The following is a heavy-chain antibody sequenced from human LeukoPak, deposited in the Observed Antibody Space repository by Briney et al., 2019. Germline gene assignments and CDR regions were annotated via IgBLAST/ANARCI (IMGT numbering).Heavy chain of an antibody. Sequence: GGSLRLSCAASGFTFSDYYMSWIRQAPGKGLEWVSAVSISGGSTYDKDSVKGRFTISRDNSKNMLYLQMNSLRAEDTAVYYCAKRVGYCSDGNCYFDYWGQGALVTVSS. V-gene: IGHV3-23*01. CDR2: VSISGGST. CDR1: GFTFSDYY. J-gene: IGHJ4*02. CDR3: AKRVGYCSDGNCYFDY. D-gene: IGHD2-15*01.